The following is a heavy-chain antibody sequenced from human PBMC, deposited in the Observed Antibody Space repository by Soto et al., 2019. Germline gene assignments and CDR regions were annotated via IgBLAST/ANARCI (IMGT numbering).Heavy chain of an antibody. Sequence: GGSLRLSCAASGFTVSSNYMSWVRQAPGKGLEWVSVIYSGGSTYYADSVKGRFTISRDNSKNTLYLQMNSLRAEDTAVYCCAREGARGVRGVYYYYYGMDVWGQGTTVTVSS. CDR2: IYSGGST. CDR1: GFTVSSNY. CDR3: AREGARGVRGVYYYYYGMDV. D-gene: IGHD3-10*01. V-gene: IGHV3-53*01. J-gene: IGHJ6*02.